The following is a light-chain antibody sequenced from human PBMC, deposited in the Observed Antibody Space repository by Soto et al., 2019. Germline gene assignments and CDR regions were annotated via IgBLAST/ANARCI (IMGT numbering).Light chain of an antibody. J-gene: IGKJ2*01. CDR2: DAT. CDR3: RRRRNPHT. Sequence: EIVLTQSPATLSLSPGDRATLSCRASQSLSSYLAWYQHKPGRAPRLLIYDATERAAGVPARFSGTMSGTDFPHPTSSLGPEDFAVYYCRRRRNPHTFGPGTRLEI. CDR1: QSLSSY. V-gene: IGKV3-11*01.